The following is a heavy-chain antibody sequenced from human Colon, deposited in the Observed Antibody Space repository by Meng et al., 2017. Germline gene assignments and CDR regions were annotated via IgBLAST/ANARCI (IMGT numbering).Heavy chain of an antibody. J-gene: IGHJ4*02. Sequence: GLLVQCGAVVKKPGALVKGSCKASGYIFTNYGRSWVRQAPGEGLEWMGWISAYNANTNSAQKFQDRVTMTTDTSTNTAYMELRSLRSDDTAMYYCARDRQWLGSDYWGQGTLVTVSS. CDR1: GYIFTNYG. CDR3: ARDRQWLGSDY. D-gene: IGHD6-19*01. CDR2: ISAYNANT. V-gene: IGHV1-18*01.